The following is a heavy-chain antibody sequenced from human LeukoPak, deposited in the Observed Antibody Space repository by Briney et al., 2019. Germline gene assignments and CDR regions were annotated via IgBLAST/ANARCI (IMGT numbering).Heavy chain of an antibody. CDR2: INPNSGGT. CDR3: ARSSKTPDSSTWFFDY. CDR1: GYTFTGYY. Sequence: GSSVKVSCKASGYTFTGYYMHWVRQAPGQGLEWMGWINPNSGGTNYAQKFQGRVTMTRDTSISTAYMELSRLRSDDTAVYYCARSSKTPDSSTWFFDYWGQGILVTVSS. J-gene: IGHJ4*02. D-gene: IGHD6-6*01. V-gene: IGHV1-2*02.